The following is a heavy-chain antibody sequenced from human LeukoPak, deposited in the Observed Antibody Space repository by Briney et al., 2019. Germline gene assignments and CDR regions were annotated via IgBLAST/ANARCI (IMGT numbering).Heavy chain of an antibody. CDR2: IGAFNGNT. V-gene: IGHV1-18*01. CDR3: ARDFLSYDGSENHFEDTFDI. Sequence: ASVKVSCKASGYSFDRYGVSWVRQAPGQGLEWLGWIGAFNGNTNYAQNLQGRVTMTADTSTSTAYMELRSLSSDDTAVYYCARDFLSYDGSENHFEDTFDIWGQGTMVTVSS. D-gene: IGHD3-22*01. CDR1: GYSFDRYG. J-gene: IGHJ3*02.